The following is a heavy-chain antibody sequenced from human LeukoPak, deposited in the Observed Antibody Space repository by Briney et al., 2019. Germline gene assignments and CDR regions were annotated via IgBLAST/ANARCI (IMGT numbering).Heavy chain of an antibody. CDR3: ARTSSFRGFLTGYYKRYYFDY. CDR1: GYTFTSYD. V-gene: IGHV1-8*01. CDR2: MNPNSGNT. J-gene: IGHJ4*02. D-gene: IGHD3-9*01. Sequence: ASVKVSCKASGYTFTSYDINWVRQATGQGLEWMGWMNPNSGNTGYAQKFQGRVTMTRNTSISTAYMELSSLRSEDTAVYYCARTSSFRGFLTGYYKRYYFDYWGQGTLVTVSS.